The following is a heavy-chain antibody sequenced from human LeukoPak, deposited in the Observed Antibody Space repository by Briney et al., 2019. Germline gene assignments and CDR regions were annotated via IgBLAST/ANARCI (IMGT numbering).Heavy chain of an antibody. V-gene: IGHV4-59*12. J-gene: IGHJ5*02. D-gene: IGHD3-10*01. CDR1: GGSISSYY. CDR3: ARDYYMLRGLHWFDP. CDR2: IYDSGST. Sequence: SETLSLTCSVSGGSISSYYWSWIRQPPGKGLEWVGYIYDSGSTNFKSPLKSRVTISVDTSKNQFSLKLSSVTAADTAVYYCARDYYMLRGLHWFDPWGRGTLVTVSS.